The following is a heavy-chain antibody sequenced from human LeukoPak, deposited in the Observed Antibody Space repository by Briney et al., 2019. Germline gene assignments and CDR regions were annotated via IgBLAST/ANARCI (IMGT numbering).Heavy chain of an antibody. J-gene: IGHJ4*02. CDR3: ARDHGSGWTWAYDY. V-gene: IGHV4-4*02. CDR1: GGSISSSNW. Sequence: SETLSLTCAVSGGSISSSNWWSWVRQPPGKGLEWIGEIYHSGSTNYNPSLKSRVTISVDTSKNQFSLKLSSVTAADTAVYYCARDHGSGWTWAYDYWGQGTLVTVSS. CDR2: IYHSGST. D-gene: IGHD6-19*01.